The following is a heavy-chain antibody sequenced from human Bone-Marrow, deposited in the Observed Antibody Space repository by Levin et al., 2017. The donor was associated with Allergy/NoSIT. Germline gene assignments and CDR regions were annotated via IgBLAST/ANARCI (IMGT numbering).Heavy chain of an antibody. V-gene: IGHV1-69-2*01. CDR1: GSTFSGLY. J-gene: IGHJ5*02. CDR2: IDPDPNTGQV. CDR3: STSREEIFATFTFGP. Sequence: ASVKVSCKLSGSTFSGLYIHWVKQAPGKGLEWMGLIDPDPNTGQVMYSSAFEHRVTFSADTSANTAYMELSSLTSDDTAIYFCSTSREEIFATFTFGPWGQGTLVTVSS. D-gene: IGHD3-3*01.